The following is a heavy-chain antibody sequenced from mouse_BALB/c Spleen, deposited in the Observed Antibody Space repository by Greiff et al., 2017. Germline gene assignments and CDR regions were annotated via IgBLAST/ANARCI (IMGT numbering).Heavy chain of an antibody. CDR1: GFTFTDYY. CDR2: IRNKANGYTT. V-gene: IGHV7-3*02. J-gene: IGHJ4*01. Sequence: EVKLVESGGGLVQPGGSLRLSCATSGFTFTDYYMSWVRQPPGKALEWLGFIRNKANGYTTEYSASVKGRFTISRDNSQSILYLQMNTLRAEDSATYYCARDQYRDDVGYAMDYWGQGTSVTVSS. CDR3: ARDQYRDDVGYAMDY. D-gene: IGHD2-14*01.